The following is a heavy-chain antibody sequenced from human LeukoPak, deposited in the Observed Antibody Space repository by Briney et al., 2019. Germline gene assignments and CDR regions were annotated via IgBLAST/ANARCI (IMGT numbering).Heavy chain of an antibody. V-gene: IGHV1-18*04. CDR3: ARDREWLDSFRRYYFDY. CDR2: ISAYNGNT. CDR1: GYTFTGYY. D-gene: IGHD6-19*01. Sequence: GASVKVSCKASGYTFTGYYMHWVRQAPGQGLEWMGWISAYNGNTNYAQKLQGRVTMTTDTSTSTAYMELRSLRSDDTAVYYCARDREWLDSFRRYYFDYWGQGTLVTVSS. J-gene: IGHJ4*02.